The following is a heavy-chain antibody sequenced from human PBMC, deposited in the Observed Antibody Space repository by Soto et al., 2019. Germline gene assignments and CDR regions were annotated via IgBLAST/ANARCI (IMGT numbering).Heavy chain of an antibody. J-gene: IGHJ4*02. V-gene: IGHV3-33*01. Sequence: GGSLRLSCAASGFTFGSYGMHWVRQAPGKGLEWVAVIWYDGSNKYYADSVKGRFTISRDNSKNTLYLQMNSLRAEDTAVYYCARDSAAAGPDYWGQGTLVTASS. CDR1: GFTFGSYG. D-gene: IGHD6-13*01. CDR2: IWYDGSNK. CDR3: ARDSAAAGPDY.